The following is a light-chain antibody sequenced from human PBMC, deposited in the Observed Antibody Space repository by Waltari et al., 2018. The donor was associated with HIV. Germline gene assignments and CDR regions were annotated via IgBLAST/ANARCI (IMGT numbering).Light chain of an antibody. CDR1: IGAVTTSHY. Sequence: QAVVTQEPSLTVSPGGTVTLTRGSSIGAVTTSHYPYWFHQKPGQAPRTLLYDTSYKHSWTPARFSGSLLGGKAALTLSGAQPEDEADYYCLLYYSGARVFGGGTRLTVL. V-gene: IGLV7-46*01. J-gene: IGLJ2*01. CDR2: DTS. CDR3: LLYYSGARV.